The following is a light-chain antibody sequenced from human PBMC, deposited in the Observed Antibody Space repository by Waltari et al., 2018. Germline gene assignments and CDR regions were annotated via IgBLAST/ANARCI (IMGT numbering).Light chain of an antibody. CDR2: RTP. Sequence: EIVLTQSPDTLSLSPGERATLSCRASQTLSSSYLAWYQQKPGQAPRLPIYRTPSRATGIPDRFSGSASGTDFSLTINRREPEDSAVYYCQQYGSPLWSFGQGTKVEIK. CDR3: QQYGSPLWS. V-gene: IGKV3-20*01. J-gene: IGKJ1*01. CDR1: QTLSSSY.